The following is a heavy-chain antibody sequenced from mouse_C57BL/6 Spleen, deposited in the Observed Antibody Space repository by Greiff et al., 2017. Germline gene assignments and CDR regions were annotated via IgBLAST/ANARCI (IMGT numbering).Heavy chain of an antibody. J-gene: IGHJ2*01. CDR1: GYSFTGYY. CDR2: INPSTGGT. Sequence: VQLQQSGPELVKPGASVKISCKASGYSFTGYYMNWVKQSPEKSLEWIGEINPSTGGTTYNQKFKAKATLTVDKSSITAYMQLKSLTSEDSAVYYCATAYYSNLDYWGQGTTLTVSS. D-gene: IGHD2-5*01. CDR3: ATAYYSNLDY. V-gene: IGHV1-42*01.